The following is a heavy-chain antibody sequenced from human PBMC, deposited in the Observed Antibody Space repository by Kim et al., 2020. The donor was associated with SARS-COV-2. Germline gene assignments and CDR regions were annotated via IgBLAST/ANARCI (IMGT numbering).Heavy chain of an antibody. CDR1: GFTFSSYA. CDR2: ISSNGGST. CDR3: AKVGLGYDILTGSALDAFDI. V-gene: IGHV3-64D*09. Sequence: GGSLRLSCSASGFTFSSYAMHWVRQAPGKGLEYVSAISSNGGSTYYADSVKGRFTISRDNSKNTLYLQMSSLRAEDTAVYYCAKVGLGYDILTGSALDAFDIWGQGTMVTVSS. J-gene: IGHJ3*02. D-gene: IGHD3-9*01.